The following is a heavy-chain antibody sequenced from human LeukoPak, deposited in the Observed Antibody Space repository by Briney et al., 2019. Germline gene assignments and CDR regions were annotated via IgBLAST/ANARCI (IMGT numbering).Heavy chain of an antibody. D-gene: IGHD4-23*01. V-gene: IGHV3-30*02. J-gene: IGHJ4*02. CDR3: AKDRKGYGGKGLSDY. CDR2: IRYDGSDK. CDR1: GFTFSSYS. Sequence: PGGPLRLSCAASGFTFSSYSMNWVRQAPGKGLEWVAFIRYDGSDKYYADSVKGRFTISRDNSKNTLYLQMNSLRAGDTAVYYCAKDRKGYGGKGLSDYWGQGTLVTVSS.